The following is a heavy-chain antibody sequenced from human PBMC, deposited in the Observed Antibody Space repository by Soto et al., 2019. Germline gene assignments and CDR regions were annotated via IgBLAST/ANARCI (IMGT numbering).Heavy chain of an antibody. CDR2: IIPIFGTA. V-gene: IGHV1-69*13. CDR1: GGTFSSYA. Sequence: ASVKVSCKASGGTFSSYAISWVRQAPGQGLEWMGGIIPIFGTANYAQKFQGRVTITADESTSTAYMELSSLRSDDTAVYYCAREPMVRAAHGFDIWGQGTMVTVSS. D-gene: IGHD3-10*01. CDR3: AREPMVRAAHGFDI. J-gene: IGHJ3*02.